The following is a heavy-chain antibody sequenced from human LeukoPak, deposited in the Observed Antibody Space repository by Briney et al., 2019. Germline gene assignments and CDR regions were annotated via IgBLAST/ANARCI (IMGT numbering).Heavy chain of an antibody. Sequence: PSETLSLTCTVSGGSISGYFWGWIRQPPGEGLEFIGYIYYTGAASYKPSLSSRVTMSVATSKNQFSLKLTSVTAVDTAVYYCAKFATVTTPNWIDFWGQGILVTVSS. V-gene: IGHV4-59*03. CDR1: GGSISGYF. CDR2: IYYTGAA. CDR3: AKFATVTTPNWIDF. J-gene: IGHJ5*01. D-gene: IGHD4-17*01.